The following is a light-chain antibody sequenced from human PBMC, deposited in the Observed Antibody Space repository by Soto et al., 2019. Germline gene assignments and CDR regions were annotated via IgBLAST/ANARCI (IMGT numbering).Light chain of an antibody. Sequence: DIQMTQSTSTLSGSVGDRVTITCRASQTISSWLAWYQQKPGKAPKLLIYKASTLKSGVPSRFSGSGSGTEFTLTISSLQPDDFATYYCQHYNSYSWTFGQGTKVDIK. V-gene: IGKV1-5*03. CDR1: QTISSW. CDR2: KAS. J-gene: IGKJ1*01. CDR3: QHYNSYSWT.